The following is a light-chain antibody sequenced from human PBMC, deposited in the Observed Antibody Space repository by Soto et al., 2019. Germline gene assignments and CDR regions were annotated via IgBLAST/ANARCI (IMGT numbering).Light chain of an antibody. J-gene: IGKJ1*01. V-gene: IGKV3-20*01. CDR1: QSVTSSY. CDR2: GAS. Sequence: EIVWTQSPGTLSLSPGERATLSCRASQSVTSSYLAWYQQKPGQDPRLLIYGASSRATGIPDRFSGSGSGTDVNLTISRLEPEDIAVYYCQQYGSSPRTFGQGTKVEIK. CDR3: QQYGSSPRT.